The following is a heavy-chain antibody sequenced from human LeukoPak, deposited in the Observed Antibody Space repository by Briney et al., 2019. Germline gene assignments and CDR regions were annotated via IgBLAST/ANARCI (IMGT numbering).Heavy chain of an antibody. CDR3: ARDWPLKDYMDV. CDR1: GFTFSSYS. Sequence: MTGGSLRLSCAASGFTFSSYSMNWVRQAPGKGLESVSSISSSSSYIYYADSVKGRFTISRDNAKNSLYLQMNSLRAEDTAVYYCARDWPLKDYMDVWGKGTTVTISS. CDR2: ISSSSSYI. J-gene: IGHJ6*03. V-gene: IGHV3-21*01.